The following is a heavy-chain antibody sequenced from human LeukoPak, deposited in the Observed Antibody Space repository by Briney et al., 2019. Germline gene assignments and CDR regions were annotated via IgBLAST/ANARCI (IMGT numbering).Heavy chain of an antibody. CDR1: GFTFDDYA. CDR2: ISWDGGST. V-gene: IGHV3-43D*03. Sequence: GGSLRLSCAASGFTFDDYAMHWVRQAPGKGLEWVSLISWDGGSTYYADSVKGRFTISRDNSKNSLYLQMNSLRAEDTALYYCAKSPAGREYYFDYWGQGTLVTVSS. J-gene: IGHJ4*02. CDR3: AKSPAGREYYFDY. D-gene: IGHD3-10*01.